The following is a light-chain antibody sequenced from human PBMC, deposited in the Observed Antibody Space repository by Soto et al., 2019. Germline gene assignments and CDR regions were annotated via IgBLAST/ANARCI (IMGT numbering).Light chain of an antibody. CDR1: QSVNSRY. Sequence: EIVLTQSPGTLSLSPGQRATFSCRASQSVNSRYLAWYQEKPGQAPRLLIYGASSRATGIPDRFSGSGSGTDCTLTISRLEPEDFAVYYCHYYDDSPPFPFGPGTKLDIK. CDR3: HYYDDSPPFP. J-gene: IGKJ3*01. CDR2: GAS. V-gene: IGKV3-20*01.